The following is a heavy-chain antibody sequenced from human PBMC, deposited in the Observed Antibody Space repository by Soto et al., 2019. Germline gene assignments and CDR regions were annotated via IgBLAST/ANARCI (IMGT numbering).Heavy chain of an antibody. V-gene: IGHV3-9*01. CDR1: GISFDDYA. CDR2: IIWDSGDI. J-gene: IGHJ4*02. CDR3: AKDTAPGFYDANGHLDY. Sequence: GGSLRLSCVVSGISFDDYAMHWVRQVPGKGLEWVSGIIWDSGDIGYADSVKGRFTISRDNAKNSLYLQMNSLKTEDTALYYCAKDTAPGFYDANGHLDYWGQGTPVTVSS. D-gene: IGHD2-8*01.